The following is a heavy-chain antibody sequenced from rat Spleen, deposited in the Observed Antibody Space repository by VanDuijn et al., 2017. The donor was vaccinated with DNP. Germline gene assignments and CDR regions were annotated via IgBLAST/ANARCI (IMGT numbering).Heavy chain of an antibody. Sequence: EVQLVESGGGLVQPGRSLKLSCAASGFTFSSFAMAWVRQAPKKGLEWVATITSGGSNTYYPDSVKGRFTISRDNAKSTLYLQMDSLRSEDTATYYCAKPDYGGSSYWGQGVMVTVSS. D-gene: IGHD1-11*01. V-gene: IGHV5-25*01. CDR2: ITSGGSNT. CDR3: AKPDYGGSSY. CDR1: GFTFSSFA. J-gene: IGHJ2*01.